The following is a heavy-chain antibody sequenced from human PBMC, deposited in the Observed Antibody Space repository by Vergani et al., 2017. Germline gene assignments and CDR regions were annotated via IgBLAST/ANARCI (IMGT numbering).Heavy chain of an antibody. CDR2: ISGSGGST. Sequence: EVQLLESGGGLVQPGGSLRLSCAASGFTFSSYAMSWVRQAPGKGLEWVSAISGSGGSTYYADYVKGRFTISRDNSKNTLYLQMNSLRAEYTAVYYCAKDPTVVPAASEGPFDYWGQGTLVTVSS. CDR3: AKDPTVVPAASEGPFDY. CDR1: GFTFSSYA. V-gene: IGHV3-23*01. J-gene: IGHJ4*02. D-gene: IGHD2-2*01.